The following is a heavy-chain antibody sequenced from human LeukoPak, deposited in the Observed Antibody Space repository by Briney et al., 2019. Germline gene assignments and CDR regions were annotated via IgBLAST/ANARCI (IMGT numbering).Heavy chain of an antibody. CDR1: GFTFSSYS. Sequence: GGSLRVSCAASGFTFSSYSMNWVCQAPGKGMEWVSSTSSSSSYIYYADSLKGRFTISRDNAKTSLYLQMNSLRAEDTAVYYCARDLKFGRWFGEGSNAFDIWGQGTMITVSS. D-gene: IGHD3-10*01. V-gene: IGHV3-21*01. CDR2: TSSSSSYI. J-gene: IGHJ3*02. CDR3: ARDLKFGRWFGEGSNAFDI.